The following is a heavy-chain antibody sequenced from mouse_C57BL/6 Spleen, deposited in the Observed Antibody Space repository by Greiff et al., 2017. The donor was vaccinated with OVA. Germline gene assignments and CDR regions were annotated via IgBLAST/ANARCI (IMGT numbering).Heavy chain of an antibody. CDR2: IWSGGST. J-gene: IGHJ4*01. D-gene: IGHD1-1*01. Sequence: VKLQESGPGLVQPSQSLSITCTVSGFSLTSYGVHWVRQSPGKGLEWLGVIWSGGSTDYNAAFISRLSISKDNSKSQVFFKMNSLQADDTAIYYCATYGSSYRDYAMDYWGQGTSVTVSS. CDR3: ATYGSSYRDYAMDY. V-gene: IGHV2-2*01. CDR1: GFSLTSYG.